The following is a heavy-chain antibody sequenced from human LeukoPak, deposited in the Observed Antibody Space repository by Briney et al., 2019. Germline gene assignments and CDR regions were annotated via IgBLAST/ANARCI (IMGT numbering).Heavy chain of an antibody. V-gene: IGHV1-2*04. CDR3: ARSPWYSSGWYLDY. J-gene: IGHJ4*02. D-gene: IGHD6-19*01. CDR1: GYTFTGYY. CDR2: INPNSGGT. Sequence: ASVKVSCKASGYTFTGYYMHWVRQAPGQGLEWMGWINPNSGGTNYAQKFQGWVTMTRDTSISTAYMELSRLRSDDTAVYYCARSPWYSSGWYLDYWGQGTLVTVSS.